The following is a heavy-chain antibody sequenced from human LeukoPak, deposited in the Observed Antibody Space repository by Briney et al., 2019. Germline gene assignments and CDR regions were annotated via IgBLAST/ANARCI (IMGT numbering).Heavy chain of an antibody. D-gene: IGHD3-22*01. V-gene: IGHV3-33*08. CDR1: GRYW. J-gene: IGHJ3*01. CDR2: IWAAGNDD. Sequence: PGGPLRLSCAASGRYWMHWVRQAPGKGLEWVAFIWAAGNDDFYADSVKGRFTISRDNSKNMVYLQMNSLRAEDTALYYCVGDPPNSGYAFQVWGHGTVVTVSS. CDR3: VGDPPNSGYAFQV.